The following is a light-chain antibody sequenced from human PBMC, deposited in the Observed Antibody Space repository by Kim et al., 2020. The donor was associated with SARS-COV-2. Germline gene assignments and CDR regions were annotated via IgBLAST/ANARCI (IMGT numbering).Light chain of an antibody. Sequence: ASVGDRVMITCRASQRISSHLNWYQHKPGKAPKLLIYAASSLQSGVPSRFSGGGSGTDFTLTISSLQPEDFATYYCLQSYTTPLTFGGGTKVDIK. CDR2: AAS. J-gene: IGKJ4*01. CDR3: LQSYTTPLT. V-gene: IGKV1-39*01. CDR1: QRISSH.